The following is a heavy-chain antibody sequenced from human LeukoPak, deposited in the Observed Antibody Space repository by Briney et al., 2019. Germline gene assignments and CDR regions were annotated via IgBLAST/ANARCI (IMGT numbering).Heavy chain of an antibody. Sequence: GGSLRLSCAAFGFTFSNYAMSWVRQAPGKGLEWVSGISGSGGSTYYADSVKRRFTIPRDNSKNTLYLQINSLRAEHTAVYYCARRSGYLSSTRGYGGERKNYFDYWGQETLVSDPS. D-gene: IGHD2-2*01. CDR1: GFTFSNYA. CDR3: ARRSGYLSSTRGYGGERKNYFDY. CDR2: ISGSGGST. J-gene: IGHJ4*02. V-gene: IGHV3-23*01.